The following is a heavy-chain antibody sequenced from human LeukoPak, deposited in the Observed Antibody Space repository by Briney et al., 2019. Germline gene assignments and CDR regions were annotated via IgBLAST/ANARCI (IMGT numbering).Heavy chain of an antibody. CDR3: ARDKLVGVDYFDY. J-gene: IGHJ4*02. CDR2: ISGSGGRT. D-gene: IGHD1-26*01. CDR1: GFTFSSYA. V-gene: IGHV3-23*01. Sequence: GGSLRLSCAASGFTFSSYAMSWVRQAPGKGLEWVSAISGSGGRTYYADSVKGRFTISRDNSKNTLYLQMNSLRAEDTAVYYCARDKLVGVDYFDYWGQGTLVTVSS.